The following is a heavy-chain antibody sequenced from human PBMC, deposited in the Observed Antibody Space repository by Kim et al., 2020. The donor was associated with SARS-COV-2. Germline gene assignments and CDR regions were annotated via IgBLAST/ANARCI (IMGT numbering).Heavy chain of an antibody. CDR3: ARHGQIYSSSWRNWFDP. D-gene: IGHD6-13*01. J-gene: IGHJ5*02. V-gene: IGHV4-39*01. Sequence: PKTRVTQSVDTSKNQFSLRLSSVTAADTAVYYCARHGQIYSSSWRNWFDPWGQGTLVTVSS.